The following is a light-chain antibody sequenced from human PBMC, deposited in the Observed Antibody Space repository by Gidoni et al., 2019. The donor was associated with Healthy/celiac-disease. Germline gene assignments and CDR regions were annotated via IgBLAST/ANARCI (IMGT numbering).Light chain of an antibody. Sequence: QSALTQPASVSGSPGQSITISCTGTSSDVGGYNYVSWYQQHPAKAPKLMIYEVSNRPSGVSSRFSGSKSGNTASLTISGLQAEDEADYYCSSYTSSSTLKVFGTGTKVTVL. CDR1: SSDVGGYNY. CDR2: EVS. CDR3: SSYTSSSTLKV. J-gene: IGLJ1*01. V-gene: IGLV2-14*01.